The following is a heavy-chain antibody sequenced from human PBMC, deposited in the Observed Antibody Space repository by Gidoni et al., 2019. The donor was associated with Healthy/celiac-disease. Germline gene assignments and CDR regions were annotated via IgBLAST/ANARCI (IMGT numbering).Heavy chain of an antibody. V-gene: IGHV3-9*01. Sequence: EVQLVESGGGLVQPGRSLRLSCAASGFTFDDYAMHWVRQAPGKGLEWVSGISWNSGSIGYADSVKGRFTISRDNAKNSLYLQMNSLRAEDTALYYCAKGFYYYDSSGYYSNAFDIWGQGTMVTVSS. CDR1: GFTFDDYA. CDR3: AKGFYYYDSSGYYSNAFDI. D-gene: IGHD3-22*01. J-gene: IGHJ3*02. CDR2: ISWNSGSI.